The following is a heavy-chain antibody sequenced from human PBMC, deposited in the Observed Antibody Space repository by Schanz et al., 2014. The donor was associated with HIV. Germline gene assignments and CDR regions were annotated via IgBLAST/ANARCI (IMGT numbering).Heavy chain of an antibody. CDR3: EKDLLSRYCSGGSCYSSY. CDR2: ISGSGDIT. J-gene: IGHJ4*02. D-gene: IGHD2-15*01. Sequence: EIQLLESGGGLVQPGGSLRLSCAASGFSFSSYVMSWIRQAPGKGLAWVSAISGSGDITYYADSVKGRFTISRDNSKNTVYLQRDSLRAEDTAVYYCEKDLLSRYCSGGSCYSSYWGQGTLVTVSS. V-gene: IGHV3-23*01. CDR1: GFSFSSYV.